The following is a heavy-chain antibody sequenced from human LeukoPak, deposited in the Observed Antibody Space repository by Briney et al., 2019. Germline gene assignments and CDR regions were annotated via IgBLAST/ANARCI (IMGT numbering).Heavy chain of an antibody. CDR3: ARHYCSGDNCYYFDY. Sequence: PSETLSLTCTVSGGSISSYYWSWIRQPPGEGLEWIGYIYYSGNTNYNPSLESRVTISVDTSENQFSLKLSSVTAADTAVYYCARHYCSGDNCYYFDYWGQGALVTVSS. CDR1: GGSISSYY. CDR2: IYYSGNT. V-gene: IGHV4-59*01. D-gene: IGHD2-15*01. J-gene: IGHJ4*02.